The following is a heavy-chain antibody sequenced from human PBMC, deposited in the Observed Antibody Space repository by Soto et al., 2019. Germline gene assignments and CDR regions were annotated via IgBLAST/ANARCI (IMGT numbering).Heavy chain of an antibody. CDR3: ARDRFSGSFSHFDY. CDR2: INSDGSSA. CDR1: GFTFSTYW. J-gene: IGHJ4*02. D-gene: IGHD1-26*01. Sequence: EVQLVESGGGLVQPGGSLRLSCAASGFTFSTYWMHWVRQAPGKGLEWVSRINSDGSSATYADSVKGRFTISRDNAKNTLYVQMNSLRAEDTAVYYCARDRFSGSFSHFDYWGQGTLVTVSS. V-gene: IGHV3-74*01.